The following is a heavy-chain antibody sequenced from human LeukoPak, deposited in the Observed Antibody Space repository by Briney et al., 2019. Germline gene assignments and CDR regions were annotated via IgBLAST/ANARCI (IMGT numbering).Heavy chain of an antibody. CDR3: VRDPDALDY. V-gene: IGHV3-48*02. Sequence: GGSLRLSCAASGFTFSAYSMNWVRQAPGKGLEWVSYISSSGTIHYADSVKGRFTISRDNVKKSVYLQMNSLRDEDTAVYYCVRDPDALDYWGQGTLATVSS. J-gene: IGHJ4*02. CDR1: GFTFSAYS. CDR2: ISSSGTI.